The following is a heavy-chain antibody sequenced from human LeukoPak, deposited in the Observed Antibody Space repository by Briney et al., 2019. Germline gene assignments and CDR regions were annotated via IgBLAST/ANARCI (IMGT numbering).Heavy chain of an antibody. CDR3: ARQSFIAGDNWNYVLNGDDALDI. Sequence: ASVPDTFLSSGCTFIRYGSTSLRQAPGRGVAWMGWITAFDGNKKIAQNFQARVTMTTDTSTNTAYMELRSLRSDDTAVYYCARQSFIAGDNWNYVLNGDDALDIWGQGTMVTVSS. D-gene: IGHD1-7*01. CDR1: GCTFIRYG. CDR2: ITAFDGNK. J-gene: IGHJ3*02. V-gene: IGHV1-18*01.